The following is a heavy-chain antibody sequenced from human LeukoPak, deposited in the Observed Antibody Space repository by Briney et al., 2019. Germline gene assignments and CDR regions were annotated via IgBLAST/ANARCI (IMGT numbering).Heavy chain of an antibody. Sequence: GGSLRLSCAASGFTFNKYAMSWVRQSPGKGLEWVSAIGRSGANSYYTTSVKGRFSVSRDNTKNTFHLQMNSLRAEDTAIYYCAKLQTAVVPAATLGFDSWGQGTLVTVSS. D-gene: IGHD2-2*01. CDR1: GFTFNKYA. CDR2: IGRSGANS. J-gene: IGHJ4*02. V-gene: IGHV3-23*01. CDR3: AKLQTAVVPAATLGFDS.